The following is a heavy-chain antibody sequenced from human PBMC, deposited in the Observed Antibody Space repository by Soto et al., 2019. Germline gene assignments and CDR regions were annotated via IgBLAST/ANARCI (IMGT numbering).Heavy chain of an antibody. CDR1: GGSFSNYG. D-gene: IGHD1-26*01. Sequence: QVQLVQSGAEVKKPGSSVKVSCKASGGSFSNYGFSWVRQAPGQGLEWMGGIIPLSGTAKYAQKFQGRVTISAETSTSTAYMELSTLRSDDTAVYYCAREADSVTYYVAADFNYGMDVWGQGTTVTVSS. CDR3: AREADSVTYYVAADFNYGMDV. V-gene: IGHV1-69*06. CDR2: IIPLSGTA. J-gene: IGHJ6*02.